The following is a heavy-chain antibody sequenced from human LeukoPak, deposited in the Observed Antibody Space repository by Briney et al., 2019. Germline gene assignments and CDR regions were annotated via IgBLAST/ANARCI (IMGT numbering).Heavy chain of an antibody. J-gene: IGHJ4*02. V-gene: IGHV3-30-3*01. CDR1: GFTFSSYA. D-gene: IGHD3-22*01. Sequence: GRSLRLSCAASGFTFSSYAMHWVRQAPGKGLEWVAVISYDGSNKYYADSVKGRLTISRDNSKNTLYLQMNSLRAEDTAVYYCARRYYYLIDYWGQGTLVTVSS. CDR3: ARRYYYLIDY. CDR2: ISYDGSNK.